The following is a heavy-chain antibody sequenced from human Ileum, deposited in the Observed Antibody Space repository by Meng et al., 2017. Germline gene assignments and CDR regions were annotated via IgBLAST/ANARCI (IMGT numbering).Heavy chain of an antibody. CDR3: ARDVVMVPSALYYFDY. CDR1: GYTFTSKY. D-gene: IGHD2-2*01. V-gene: IGHV1-46*01. J-gene: IGHJ4*02. Sequence: QVQLVQSGPEGKKPGAAVKRACKAAGYTFTSKYMHWVRQAPGQGLEWVGIINPSGGSTSYAQKFQGRVTMTRDTSTSIVYMELSSLRSEDTAVYYCARDVVMVPSALYYFDYWGQGTLVTVSS. CDR2: INPSGGST.